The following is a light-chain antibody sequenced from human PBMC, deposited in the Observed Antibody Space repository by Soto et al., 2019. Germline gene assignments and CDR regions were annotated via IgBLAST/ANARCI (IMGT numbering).Light chain of an antibody. Sequence: QSVLTQPPSASGTPGQRVTISCSGSSSNIGSNPVNWYQQLPGTAPKLLIFSNNQRPSGVPDRFSRSKSGTSASLAISGLQSEDEADYYCAAWDDSLNGRVFGGGTKLTVL. CDR1: SSNIGSNP. CDR2: SNN. J-gene: IGLJ2*01. CDR3: AAWDDSLNGRV. V-gene: IGLV1-44*01.